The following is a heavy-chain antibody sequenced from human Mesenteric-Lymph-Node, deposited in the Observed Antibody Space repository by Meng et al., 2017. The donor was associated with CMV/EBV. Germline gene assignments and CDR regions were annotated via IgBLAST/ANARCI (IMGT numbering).Heavy chain of an antibody. V-gene: IGHV3-21*01. CDR2: ISSSSSYI. D-gene: IGHD2-2*01. CDR1: GFTFSSYS. CDR3: ARDHGVPAPFLSAYYYGMDV. J-gene: IGHJ6*02. Sequence: GESLKISCAASGFTFSSYSMNWVRQAPGKGLEWVSSISSSSSYIYYADSVKGRFTISRDNAKNSLYLQMNSLRAEDTAVYYCARDHGVPAPFLSAYYYGMDVWGQGTTVTVSS.